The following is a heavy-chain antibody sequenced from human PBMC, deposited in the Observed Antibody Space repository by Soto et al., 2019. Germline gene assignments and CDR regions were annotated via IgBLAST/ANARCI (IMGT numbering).Heavy chain of an antibody. CDR3: AKDLVATTGTQN. D-gene: IGHD5-12*01. CDR2: ISYDGSNK. CDR1: GFTFSSYG. Sequence: QVQLVESGGGVVQPGRSLRLSCAASGFTFSSYGMHWVRQAPGKGLEWVAVISYDGSNKYYADSVKGRFTISRDNSKNTLYLHMNRLRAEDTAVYYCAKDLVATTGTQNWGQGTLVTVSS. J-gene: IGHJ4*02. V-gene: IGHV3-30*18.